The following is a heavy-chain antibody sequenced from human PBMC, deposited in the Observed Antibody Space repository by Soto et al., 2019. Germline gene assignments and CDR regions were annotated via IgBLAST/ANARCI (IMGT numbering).Heavy chain of an antibody. V-gene: IGHV3-7*01. Sequence: GGSLRLSCAASGFTFSISWMTWVRQAPGKGLEWVANIKQDGSEKYYVDSVKGRFTISRDNAKSSLYLQMNSLRAEDTAVYYCARPLRVFVAEARDSYYYRMDVWGQGTTVTVSS. CDR1: GFTFSISW. J-gene: IGHJ6*02. CDR3: ARPLRVFVAEARDSYYYRMDV. D-gene: IGHD2-21*01. CDR2: IKQDGSEK.